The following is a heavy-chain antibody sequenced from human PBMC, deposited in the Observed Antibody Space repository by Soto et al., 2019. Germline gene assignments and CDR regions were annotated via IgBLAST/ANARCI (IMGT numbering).Heavy chain of an antibody. Sequence: ASETLSLTCNVSGAYVTTYYCSWIRQSPGKGLEWIGYISNSGNTNYNPSLKSRVTISLDTSKNHFSLKMRSVTAADTAVYYCARRGSTWYSWFDPWGQGTLVTVSS. CDR3: ARRGSTWYSWFDP. CDR1: GAYVTTYY. V-gene: IGHV4-59*02. CDR2: ISNSGNT. D-gene: IGHD6-13*01. J-gene: IGHJ5*02.